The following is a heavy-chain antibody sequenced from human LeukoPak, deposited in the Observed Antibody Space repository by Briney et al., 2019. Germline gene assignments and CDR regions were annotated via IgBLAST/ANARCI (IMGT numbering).Heavy chain of an antibody. CDR3: ARVPVGLERHFDY. CDR2: IYYSGST. CDR1: GGSISSYY. V-gene: IGHV4-59*01. J-gene: IGHJ4*02. D-gene: IGHD1-1*01. Sequence: PSETLSLTCTVSGGSISSYYWSWIRQPPGKGLEWIGYIYYSGSTNYNPSLKSRVTISVHTSKNQFSLKLSSVIAADTAVYYCARVPVGLERHFDYWGQGTLVTVSS.